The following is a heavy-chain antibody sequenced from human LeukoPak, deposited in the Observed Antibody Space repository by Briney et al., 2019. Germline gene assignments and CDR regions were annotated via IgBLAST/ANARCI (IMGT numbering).Heavy chain of an antibody. Sequence: PSETLSLTCAVYGGSFSGYYWSWIRQPPGKGLEWIGEINHSGSTNYNPSLKSRVTISVDTSKNQLSLKLSYVPAADTAVYYCARGLLLWFRVFDYWGQGTLVTVSS. D-gene: IGHD3-10*01. J-gene: IGHJ4*02. V-gene: IGHV4-34*01. CDR2: INHSGST. CDR3: ARGLLLWFRVFDY. CDR1: GGSFSGYY.